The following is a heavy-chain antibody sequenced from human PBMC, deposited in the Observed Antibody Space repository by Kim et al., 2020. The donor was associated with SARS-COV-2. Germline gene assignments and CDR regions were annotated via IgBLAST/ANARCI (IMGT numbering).Heavy chain of an antibody. V-gene: IGHV4-59*01. J-gene: IGHJ4*02. D-gene: IGHD6-13*01. Sequence: SLKSRVTISVDTSKSQFSLKLSSVTAADTAVYYCARVDSIAAAGEGPFDYWGQGTLVTVSS. CDR3: ARVDSIAAAGEGPFDY.